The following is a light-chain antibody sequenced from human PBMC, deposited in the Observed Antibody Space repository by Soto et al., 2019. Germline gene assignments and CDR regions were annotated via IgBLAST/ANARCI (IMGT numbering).Light chain of an antibody. CDR2: GAS. J-gene: IGKJ5*01. CDR1: QTVSSNY. V-gene: IGKV3-20*01. CDR3: QQFGSFPIT. Sequence: EIVLTQSPGTLSLSPGERATLSCRASQTVSSNYLAWYQQKPGQAPRLLIYGASSRATGIPDRFSGSAFGTDFTLTITRLEPEDVAVYYCQQFGSFPITFGQGTRLEIK.